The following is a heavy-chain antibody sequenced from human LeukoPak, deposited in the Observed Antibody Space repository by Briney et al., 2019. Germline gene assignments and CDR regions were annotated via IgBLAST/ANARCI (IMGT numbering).Heavy chain of an antibody. CDR1: GFTFSSYA. CDR2: ISYDGSNK. Sequence: GRSLRLSCAASGFTFSSYAMHWVRQAPGKGPEWVAVISYDGSNKYYADSVKGRFTISRDNSKNTLYLQMNSLRAEDTAVYYCARPHYYDSSGHLGMLDYWGQGTLVTVSS. V-gene: IGHV3-30*04. CDR3: ARPHYYDSSGHLGMLDY. D-gene: IGHD3-22*01. J-gene: IGHJ4*02.